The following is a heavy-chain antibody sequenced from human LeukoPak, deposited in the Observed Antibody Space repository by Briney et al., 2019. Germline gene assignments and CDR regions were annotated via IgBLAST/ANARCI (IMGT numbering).Heavy chain of an antibody. CDR1: GFTFSSYA. V-gene: IGHV3-23*01. CDR3: AKDLQGVWWLRYFDY. CDR2: ISGSGGST. J-gene: IGHJ4*02. Sequence: PGGSLRLSCAASGFTFSSYAMSWVRQAPGKGLEWVSAISGSGGSTYYADSVKGRFTISRDNSKNTLYLQMNSLRAEDTAVYYCAKDLQGVWWLRYFDYWGQGTLVTVSS. D-gene: IGHD5-12*01.